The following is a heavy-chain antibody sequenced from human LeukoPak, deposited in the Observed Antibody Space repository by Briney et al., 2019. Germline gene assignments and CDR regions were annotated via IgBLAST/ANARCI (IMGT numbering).Heavy chain of an antibody. D-gene: IGHD3-9*01. J-gene: IGHJ4*02. CDR2: IYYSGST. CDR3: ARLEFLTGYSYYFDY. V-gene: IGHV4-59*01. CDR1: GGSISSYY. Sequence: SETLSLTCTVSGGSISSYYWSWIRQPPGKGLEWIGYIYYSGSTNYNPSLKSRVTISVDTSKNQLSLKLSSVTAADTAVYYCARLEFLTGYSYYFDYWGQGTLVTVSS.